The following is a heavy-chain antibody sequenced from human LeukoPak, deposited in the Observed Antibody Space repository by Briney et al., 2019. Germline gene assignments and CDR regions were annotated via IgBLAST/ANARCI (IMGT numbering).Heavy chain of an antibody. V-gene: IGHV3-53*01. CDR3: AREAYSDSSGSATPY. D-gene: IGHD3-22*01. CDR1: GFTVSSNY. J-gene: IGHJ4*02. CDR2: IYAGGNT. Sequence: GGSLRLSCAASGFTVSSNYMGWVRQPPGKGLEWVSVIYAGGNTYYADSVKGRFTISRDTSKNTVYLQMNTLRAEDTAVYYCAREAYSDSSGSATPYWGQGTLVTVSS.